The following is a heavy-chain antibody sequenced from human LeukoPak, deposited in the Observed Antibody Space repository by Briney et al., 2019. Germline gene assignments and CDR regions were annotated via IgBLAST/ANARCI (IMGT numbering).Heavy chain of an antibody. D-gene: IGHD2-2*01. J-gene: IGHJ4*02. CDR3: AAAVVPAAIEY. CDR2: ISSSSSYI. Sequence: PGGSLRFSCAASGFTFSSYSMNWVRQAPGKGLEWVSSISSSSSYIYYADSVKGRFTISRDNAKNSLYLQMNSLRAEDTAVYYCAAAVVPAAIEYWGQGTLVTVSS. V-gene: IGHV3-21*01. CDR1: GFTFSSYS.